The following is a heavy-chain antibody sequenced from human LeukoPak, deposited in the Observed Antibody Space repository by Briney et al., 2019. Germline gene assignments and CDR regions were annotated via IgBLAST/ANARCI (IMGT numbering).Heavy chain of an antibody. CDR3: AREHLAPPVGLWFGEFGDYYYYYGMDV. D-gene: IGHD3-10*01. CDR2: IYYSGST. Sequence: PSETLSLTCTISGGSISSSSYYWGWIRQPPGKGLEWIGSIYYSGSTYYNPSLKSRVTISVDTSKNQFSLKLSSVTAADTAVYYCAREHLAPPVGLWFGEFGDYYYYYGMDVWGQGTTVTVSS. J-gene: IGHJ6*02. V-gene: IGHV4-39*07. CDR1: GGSISSSSYY.